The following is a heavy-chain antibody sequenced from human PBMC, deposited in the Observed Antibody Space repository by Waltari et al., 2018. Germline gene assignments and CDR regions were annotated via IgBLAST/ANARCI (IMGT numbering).Heavy chain of an antibody. D-gene: IGHD6-13*01. V-gene: IGHV3-48*01. CDR1: GFTFSSYS. Sequence: EVQLVESGGGLVQPGGSLRLSCAASGFTFSSYSMNWVRQAPGKGLEWVSYISSSSSTIYYADSVKGRFTISRDNAKNSLYLQMNSLRAEDTAVYYCARAGTIAVDYWGQGTLVTVSS. CDR3: ARAGTIAVDY. CDR2: ISSSSSTI. J-gene: IGHJ4*02.